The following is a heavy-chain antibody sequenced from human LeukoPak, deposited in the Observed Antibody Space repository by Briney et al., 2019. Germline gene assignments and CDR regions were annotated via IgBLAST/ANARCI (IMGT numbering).Heavy chain of an antibody. Sequence: GGSLRLSCTASGFTFGDYAMSWVRQATGKGLEWVGFIRSKAYGGTTEYAASVKGRFTISRDDSKSIAYLQMNSLKTEDTAVYYCTRSVPRYCSSTSCRYFDYWGQGTLVTVSS. CDR1: GFTFGDYA. V-gene: IGHV3-49*04. CDR2: IRSKAYGGTT. D-gene: IGHD2-2*01. CDR3: TRSVPRYCSSTSCRYFDY. J-gene: IGHJ4*02.